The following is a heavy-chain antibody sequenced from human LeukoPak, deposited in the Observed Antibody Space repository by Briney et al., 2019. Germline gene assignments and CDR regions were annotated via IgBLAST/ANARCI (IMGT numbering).Heavy chain of an antibody. CDR2: IYYSGNT. V-gene: IGHV4-39*01. Sequence: PSETLSLTCTVSGGSTSRSSYYWRWIRQPPGKGLEWIGSIYYSGNTYYNPSLKSRATISVDTSKNQFSLKLSSVTAADTAVYYCATPYYDILTGYYTFDYWGQGTLVTVSS. J-gene: IGHJ4*02. CDR3: ATPYYDILTGYYTFDY. D-gene: IGHD3-9*01. CDR1: GGSTSRSSYY.